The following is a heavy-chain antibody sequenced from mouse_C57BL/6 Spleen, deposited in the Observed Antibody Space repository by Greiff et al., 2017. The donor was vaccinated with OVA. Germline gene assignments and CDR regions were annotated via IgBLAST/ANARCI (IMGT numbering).Heavy chain of an antibody. CDR2: INPKNGGT. V-gene: IGHV1-22*01. CDR1: GYTFTDYN. D-gene: IGHD3-2*02. Sequence: EVQLQQSGPELVKPGASVKMSCKASGYTFTDYNMHWVKQSPGKSLEWIGYINPKNGGTSYNQKFKGKATLTVNKSSSTAYMELRSLTSEDSAVYCSAREGTGQATLDYWGQGTTLTVSS. CDR3: AREGTGQATLDY. J-gene: IGHJ2*01.